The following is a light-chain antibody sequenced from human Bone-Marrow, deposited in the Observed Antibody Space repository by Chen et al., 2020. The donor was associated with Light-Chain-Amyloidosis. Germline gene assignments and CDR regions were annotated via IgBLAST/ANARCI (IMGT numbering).Light chain of an antibody. Sequence: SSVLTQPSSVSVAPAQTATIACGGNNIGSTSVHWYQQTPGQAPLLVVYDDSDRPSGLPERLSGSNSGNTATLTISRVEAGDEADYYCQVWDRSSDRPVFGGGTKLTVL. CDR3: QVWDRSSDRPV. J-gene: IGLJ3*02. CDR2: DDS. CDR1: NIGSTS. V-gene: IGLV3-21*02.